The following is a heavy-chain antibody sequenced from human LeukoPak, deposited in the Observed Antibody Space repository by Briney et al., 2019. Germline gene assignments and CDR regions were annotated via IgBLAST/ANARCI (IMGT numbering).Heavy chain of an antibody. V-gene: IGHV3-7*01. J-gene: IGHJ6*02. CDR3: SRALDV. CDR1: GFTFSSYG. CDR2: IKQDGSKK. Sequence: GGSLRLSCAASGFTFSSYGMHWVRQAPGKGLEWVATIKQDGSKKYYVDSVKGRFTISRDNAKDSLYLQMNSLRAEDTAVYYCSRALDVWGQGTTVTVSS.